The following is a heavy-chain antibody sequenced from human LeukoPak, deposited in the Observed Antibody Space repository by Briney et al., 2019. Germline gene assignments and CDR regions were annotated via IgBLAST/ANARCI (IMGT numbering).Heavy chain of an antibody. CDR2: IYHSGST. V-gene: IGHV4-38-2*01. CDR1: GYSIGSGYY. CDR3: ARVRYYYDSSAYHDAFDI. J-gene: IGHJ3*02. Sequence: SQTLSLTCAVSGYSIGSGYYWGWIRQPPGKGLEWIGSIYHSGSTYYNPSLKSRVTISVATSKKQFSLKLSSVTAADTAVYFCARVRYYYDSSAYHDAFDIWGQGTMVTVSS. D-gene: IGHD3-22*01.